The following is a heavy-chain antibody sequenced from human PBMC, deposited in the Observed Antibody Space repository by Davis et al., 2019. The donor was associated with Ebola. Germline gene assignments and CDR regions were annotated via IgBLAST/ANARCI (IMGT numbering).Heavy chain of an antibody. CDR2: VNHSGTT. D-gene: IGHD3-22*01. J-gene: IGHJ4*02. CDR1: GGSMSSYH. CDR3: ARRAGHYYDSGIDY. Sequence: GSLRLSCTVSGGSMSSYHWNWIRQPPGKGLEWIGEVNHSGTTHYNPSLKNRVTVSADTSKNQFSLKLSSVTAADTAVYHCARRAGHYYDSGIDYWGQGTLVTVSS. V-gene: IGHV4-59*04.